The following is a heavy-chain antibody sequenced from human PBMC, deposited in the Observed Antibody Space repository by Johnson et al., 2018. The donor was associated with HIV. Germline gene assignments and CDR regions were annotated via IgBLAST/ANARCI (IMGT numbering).Heavy chain of an antibody. Sequence: QVQLVESGGGLVQPGGSLRLSCAASGFTFSSYVMSWVRQAPGKGLEWVAVIRHDGNNKYYADSVKGRFTISRDNSKNTLYLQMNSLRAEDTALYYCARLSGYYVYDAFDIWGQGTMVTVSS. D-gene: IGHD3-3*01. CDR3: ARLSGYYVYDAFDI. CDR2: IRHDGNNK. J-gene: IGHJ3*02. CDR1: GFTFSSYV. V-gene: IGHV3-33*08.